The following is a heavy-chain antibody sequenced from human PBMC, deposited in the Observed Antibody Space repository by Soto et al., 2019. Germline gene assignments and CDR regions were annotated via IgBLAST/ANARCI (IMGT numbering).Heavy chain of an antibody. CDR1: GGSISSSNW. J-gene: IGHJ4*02. V-gene: IGHV4-4*02. CDR2: IYHSGST. CDR3: ARYYGSGSSDSVSFDY. D-gene: IGHD3-10*01. Sequence: PSETLSLTCAVSGGSISSSNWWSWVRQPPGKGLEWIGEIYHSGSTNYNPSLKSRVTISVDKSKNQFSLKLSSVTAADTAVYYCARYYGSGSSDSVSFDYWGQGTLVTVSS.